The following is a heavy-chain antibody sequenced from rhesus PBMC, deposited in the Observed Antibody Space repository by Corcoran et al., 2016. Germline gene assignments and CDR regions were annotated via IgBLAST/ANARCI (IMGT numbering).Heavy chain of an antibody. V-gene: IGHV4S10*01. CDR3: ARVYGSSYFGSFDY. J-gene: IGHJ4*01. CDR2: IYGSTTST. CDR1: GGSISASYR. Sequence: QVQLQESVPGVVKPSETLSLTCAVSGGSISASYRWSWIRQPPGKGLEWIGYIYGSTTSTNYNPSLKSRVTLSNDPSKNQFSLKLSSVTAADTAVYYCARVYGSSYFGSFDYWGQGVLVTFSS. D-gene: IGHD4-29*01.